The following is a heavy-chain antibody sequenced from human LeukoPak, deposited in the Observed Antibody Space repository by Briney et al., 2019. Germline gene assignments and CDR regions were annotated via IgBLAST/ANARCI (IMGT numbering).Heavy chain of an antibody. J-gene: IGHJ4*02. CDR1: RFTFSRYW. CDR3: ASSSREY. D-gene: IGHD6-13*01. V-gene: IGHV3-7*01. Sequence: GGSLRLSCAASRFTFSRYWMHWVRQAPGKGLEWVANIKQDGSEKYYVDSVKGRFTISRDNAKNSLYLQMNSLRAEDTAVYYCASSSREYRGQGTLVTVSS. CDR2: IKQDGSEK.